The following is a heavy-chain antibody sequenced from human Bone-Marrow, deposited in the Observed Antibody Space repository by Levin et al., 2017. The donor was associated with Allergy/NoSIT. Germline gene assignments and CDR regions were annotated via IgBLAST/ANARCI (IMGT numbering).Heavy chain of an antibody. Sequence: GGSLRLSCAASGFTFSDHYMDWVRQAPGKGLEWVGRIRNRANSYTTEYAASVKGRFTISRDDSENSLHLQMNSLKTEDTAVYYCARTNTQLWFLDHWGQGTLVTVSS. CDR2: IRNRANSYTT. J-gene: IGHJ4*02. CDR1: GFTFSDHY. D-gene: IGHD5-18*01. CDR3: ARTNTQLWFLDH. V-gene: IGHV3-72*01.